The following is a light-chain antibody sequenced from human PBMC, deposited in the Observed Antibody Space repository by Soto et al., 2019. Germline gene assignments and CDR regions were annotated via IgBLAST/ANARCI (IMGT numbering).Light chain of an antibody. CDR3: SSYTSSITVI. Sequence: QSALTQPASVSESPGQSITISCTGTSSDIGAYNYVSWYQHHPGKAPKLMIYDVSSRPSGISNRFSGSTSGNTASLTISGLQAEDEADYYCSSYTSSITVIFGGGTKLTVL. CDR1: SSDIGAYNY. J-gene: IGLJ2*01. CDR2: DVS. V-gene: IGLV2-14*03.